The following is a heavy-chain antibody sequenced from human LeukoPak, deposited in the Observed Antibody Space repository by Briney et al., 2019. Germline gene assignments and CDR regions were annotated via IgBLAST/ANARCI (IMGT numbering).Heavy chain of an antibody. J-gene: IGHJ3*02. D-gene: IGHD3-22*01. CDR3: ARLGYYDSSGSDAFDI. CDR2: IYTSGST. CDR1: GGSISSYY. V-gene: IGHV4-4*09. Sequence: SETLSLTCTVSGGSISSYYWSWVRQPRGKGLEWIGYIYTSGSTNYNPSLKSRVTISVDTSKNHFSLKLSAVTAADTAVYYCARLGYYDSSGSDAFDIWGQGTMVTVSS.